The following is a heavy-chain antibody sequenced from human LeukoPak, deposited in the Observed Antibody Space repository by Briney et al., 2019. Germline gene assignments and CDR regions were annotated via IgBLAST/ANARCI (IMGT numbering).Heavy chain of an antibody. J-gene: IGHJ6*02. V-gene: IGHV3-74*01. Sequence: GGSLRLSCAASGFIFSSYSMSWVRQAPGKGLVWVSQINRDGSSRNYADSVKGRFTISRDNAKNTLSLQMNSLRAEDTAVYYCARDYQYGLDVWGQGTTVTVSS. CDR3: ARDYQYGLDV. CDR1: GFIFSSYS. CDR2: INRDGSSR.